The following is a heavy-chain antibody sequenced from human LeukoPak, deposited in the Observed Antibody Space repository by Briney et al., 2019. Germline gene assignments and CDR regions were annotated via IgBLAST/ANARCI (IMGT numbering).Heavy chain of an antibody. J-gene: IGHJ3*02. CDR3: ARGSGITMIVVVIGDAFDI. CDR2: IIPIFGTA. V-gene: IGHV1-69*06. Sequence: ASVKVSCKASGGTFSSYAISWVRQAPGQGLEWMGGIIPIFGTANYAQKFQGRVTITADKSTSTAYMELSSLRSEDTAVYYCARGSGITMIVVVIGDAFDIWGQGTMVTVSS. CDR1: GGTFSSYA. D-gene: IGHD3-22*01.